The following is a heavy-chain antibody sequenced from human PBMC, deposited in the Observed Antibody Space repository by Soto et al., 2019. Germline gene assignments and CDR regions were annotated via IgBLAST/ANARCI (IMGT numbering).Heavy chain of an antibody. D-gene: IGHD2-8*02. CDR2: IIPIFGTA. Sequence: SVKVSCKASGGTFSSYAISWVRQAPGQGLEWMGGIIPIFGTANYAQKFQGRVTITADESTSTAYMELSSLRSEDTAVYYCASTGNSPYYYYYGMDVWGQGXTVTVYS. J-gene: IGHJ6*02. V-gene: IGHV1-69*13. CDR1: GGTFSSYA. CDR3: ASTGNSPYYYYYGMDV.